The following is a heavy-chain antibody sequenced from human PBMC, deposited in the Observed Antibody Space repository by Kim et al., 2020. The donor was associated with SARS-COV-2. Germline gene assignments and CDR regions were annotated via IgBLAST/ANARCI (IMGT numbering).Heavy chain of an antibody. V-gene: IGHV3-7*03. D-gene: IGHD4-17*01. CDR3: AGEADDGDYPLFDY. J-gene: IGHJ4*02. Sequence: VESVKGRFTSSRDNAKNALYLQMNSLRAEETAVYYCAGEADDGDYPLFDYWGQGTLVTVSS.